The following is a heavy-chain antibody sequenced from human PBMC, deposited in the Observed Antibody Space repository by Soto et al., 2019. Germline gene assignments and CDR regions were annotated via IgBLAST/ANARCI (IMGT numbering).Heavy chain of an antibody. D-gene: IGHD1-1*01. CDR1: GFSFSDSY. J-gene: IGHJ4*02. Sequence: GVSLRLSCVVSGFSFSDSYMTWVRQIPGKGLEWIASISSGAFTISYADSVKGRFTISRDNAKNTLYLQMNSLKVEDTAVYYCTRGGLEPFDFWGQGALVTVSS. CDR2: ISSGAFTI. CDR3: TRGGLEPFDF. V-gene: IGHV3-11*04.